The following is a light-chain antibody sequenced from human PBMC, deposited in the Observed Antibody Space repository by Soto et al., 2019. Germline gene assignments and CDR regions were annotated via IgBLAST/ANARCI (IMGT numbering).Light chain of an antibody. V-gene: IGKV1D-16*01. CDR2: GAS. J-gene: IGKJ4*01. Sequence: DVQMTQSPSSLSASVGDRVTITCRASQDINSYLAWYQQKPGNAPKSLIYGASSLQTGVPSRFSGSESGTDFTLTISNLQPEDSATYYCQQHNIYPLTFGGGTKVEIK. CDR3: QQHNIYPLT. CDR1: QDINSY.